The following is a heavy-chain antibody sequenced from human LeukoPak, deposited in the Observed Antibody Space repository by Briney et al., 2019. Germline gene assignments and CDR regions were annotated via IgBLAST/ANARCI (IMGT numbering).Heavy chain of an antibody. D-gene: IGHD2-2*01. CDR3: ARDRDILVVPAARYYYYGMDV. J-gene: IGHJ6*02. CDR1: GYTFTSYY. CDR2: INPSGGST. V-gene: IGHV1-46*01. Sequence: ASVKVSCKASGYTFTSYYMHWVRQAPGQGLEWMGIINPSGGSTSYAQKFLGRVTMTRDTSTSTVYMELSSLRSEDTAVYYCARDRDILVVPAARYYYYGMDVWGQGTTVTVSS.